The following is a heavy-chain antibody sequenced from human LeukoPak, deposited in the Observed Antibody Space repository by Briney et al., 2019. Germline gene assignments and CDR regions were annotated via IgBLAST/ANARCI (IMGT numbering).Heavy chain of an antibody. Sequence: GALVKVFCKASGGTFSSYAISWVRQAPGQGLEWMGRIIPIFGTVNYAQKFQGRVTITTDESTSTAYLELSSLRSEDTAVYYCARSDSSSGWFGYFDYWGQGTLVSVSS. V-gene: IGHV1-69*05. CDR3: ARSDSSSGWFGYFDY. D-gene: IGHD6-19*01. J-gene: IGHJ4*02. CDR2: IIPIFGTV. CDR1: GGTFSSYA.